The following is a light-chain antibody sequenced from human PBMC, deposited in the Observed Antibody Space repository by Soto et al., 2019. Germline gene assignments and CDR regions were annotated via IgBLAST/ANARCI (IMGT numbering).Light chain of an antibody. J-gene: IGKJ5*01. Sequence: DIQMTQSPSTLSASVGDRVTITCRASQSISNWLAWYQQKPGKAPKVLIYKASSLETGVPSRFSGSGSGTEFTLTISSLQPDDFATYYCQQYNTYSSITFGQGTRLEIK. CDR3: QQYNTYSSIT. CDR1: QSISNW. CDR2: KAS. V-gene: IGKV1-5*03.